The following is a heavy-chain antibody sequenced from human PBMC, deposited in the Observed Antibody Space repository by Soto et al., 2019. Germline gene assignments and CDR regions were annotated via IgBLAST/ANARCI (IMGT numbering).Heavy chain of an antibody. V-gene: IGHV4-31*03. CDR3: ARDKGWNYEYMDPVGPYWFDT. J-gene: IGHJ5*02. CDR2: IYYSGST. CDR1: GGSISSGGYY. Sequence: LSLTCTVSGGSISSGGYYWSWIRQHPGKGLEWIGYIYYSGSTYYNPSLKSRVTISVDTSKNQFSLKLSSVTAADTAVYYCARDKGWNYEYMDPVGPYWFDTWGQGTLVTVSS. D-gene: IGHD1-7*01.